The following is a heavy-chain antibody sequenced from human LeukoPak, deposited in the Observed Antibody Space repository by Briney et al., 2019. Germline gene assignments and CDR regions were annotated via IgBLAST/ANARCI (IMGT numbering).Heavy chain of an antibody. Sequence: LETLSLTCTVSGVSISSYYWSWIRQPPGKGLEWIGYIYNTGSTNYNPSLKSRVTISIDTSKNQFSLKLSSVTAADTAVYYCARERLVTFDYWGQGTLVTVSS. CDR3: ARERLVTFDY. D-gene: IGHD2-21*02. CDR1: GVSISSYY. CDR2: IYNTGST. V-gene: IGHV4-59*01. J-gene: IGHJ4*02.